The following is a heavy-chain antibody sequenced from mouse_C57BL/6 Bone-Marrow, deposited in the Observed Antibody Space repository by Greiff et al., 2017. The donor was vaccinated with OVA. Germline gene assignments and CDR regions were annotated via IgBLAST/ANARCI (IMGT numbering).Heavy chain of an antibody. Sequence: QVQLQQPGAELVKPGASVKMSCKASGYTFTSYWITWVKQRPGQGLEWIGDIYPGSGSTNYNEKFKSKATLTVDTSSSTAYMQLSSLTSEDSAVYYCARCLYDYGEGYYAMDYWGQGTSVTVSS. D-gene: IGHD2-4*01. CDR3: ARCLYDYGEGYYAMDY. V-gene: IGHV1-55*01. CDR1: GYTFTSYW. CDR2: IYPGSGST. J-gene: IGHJ4*01.